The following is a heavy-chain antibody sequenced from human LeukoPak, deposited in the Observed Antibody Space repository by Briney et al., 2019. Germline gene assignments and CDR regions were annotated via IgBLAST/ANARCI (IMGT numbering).Heavy chain of an antibody. D-gene: IGHD2-2*02. CDR2: IYYSGST. J-gene: IGHJ6*03. V-gene: IGHV4-59*01. CDR1: GGSISSYY. CDR3: ARVRRVPAAIEGGYYYYMDV. Sequence: KPSETLSLTCTVSGGSISSYYWSWIRQPPGKGLEWFGYIYYSGSTNYNPSLKSRVTISVDTSKNQFSLKLSSVTAADTAVYYCARVRRVPAAIEGGYYYYMDVWGKGTTVTVSS.